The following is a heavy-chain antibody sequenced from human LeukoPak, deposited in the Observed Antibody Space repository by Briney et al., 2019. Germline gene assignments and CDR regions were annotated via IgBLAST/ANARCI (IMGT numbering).Heavy chain of an antibody. CDR3: ARGGAQRIAVAGTRSVPDV. CDR1: GYTFTSYD. Sequence: ASVKVSFKASGYTFTSYDINWVRQATGQGLEWMGWMNPNSGNTGYAQKFQGRVTMTRNTSISTAYMELSSLRSEDTAVYYCARGGAQRIAVAGTRSVPDVWGQGTTVTVSS. J-gene: IGHJ6*02. CDR2: MNPNSGNT. D-gene: IGHD6-19*01. V-gene: IGHV1-8*01.